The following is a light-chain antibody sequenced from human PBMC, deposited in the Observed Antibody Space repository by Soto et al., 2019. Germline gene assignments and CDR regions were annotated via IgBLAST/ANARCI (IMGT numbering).Light chain of an antibody. CDR2: SNN. Sequence: QSVLTQPPSASGTPGQRVTISCSGSSSNNGSNTVNWYQQLPGTAPKLLIYSNNQRPSGVPDRFSGSKSGTSASLAISGLQSEDEADYYCAAWDDSLNVVVFGGGTKLTVL. V-gene: IGLV1-44*01. CDR3: AAWDDSLNVVV. J-gene: IGLJ2*01. CDR1: SSNNGSNT.